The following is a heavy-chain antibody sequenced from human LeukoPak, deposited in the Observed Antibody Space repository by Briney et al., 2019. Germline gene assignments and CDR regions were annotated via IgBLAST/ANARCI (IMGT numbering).Heavy chain of an antibody. V-gene: IGHV4-30-2*01. J-gene: IGHJ4*02. CDR3: ARGHDSSGYYFDY. Sequence: SQTLSLTCAVSGGSISSGGYSWSWLRQPPGTGLEWIGYIYHSGSTYYNPSLKSRVTISVDRSKNQFSLKLSSVTAADTAVYYCARGHDSSGYYFDYWGQGTLVTVSS. D-gene: IGHD3-22*01. CDR2: IYHSGST. CDR1: GGSISSGGYS.